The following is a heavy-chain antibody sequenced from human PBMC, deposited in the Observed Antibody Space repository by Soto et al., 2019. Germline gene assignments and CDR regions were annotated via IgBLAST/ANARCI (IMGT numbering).Heavy chain of an antibody. CDR1: GGTFSSYA. D-gene: IGHD2-15*01. Sequence: QVQLVQSGAEVKKPGSSVKVSCKASGGTFSSYAISWVRQAPGQGLEWMGGIIPIFGTANYAQKFQGRVTITADESTSIAYMELSSLRAEDTAVYYCAREGRYCSGGSCYSDYWGQGTLVTVSS. V-gene: IGHV1-69*12. CDR2: IIPIFGTA. CDR3: AREGRYCSGGSCYSDY. J-gene: IGHJ4*02.